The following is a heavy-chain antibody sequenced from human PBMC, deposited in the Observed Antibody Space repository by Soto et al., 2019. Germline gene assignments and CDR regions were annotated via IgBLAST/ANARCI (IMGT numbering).Heavy chain of an antibody. Sequence: QVQLVESGGGVVQPGTSLRLSCAASGFTFSTYGMHWVRQAPGKGPEWVAVISFDGNDKYYADSVKGRFTISRDNSRNTLYLELNSPRGEDTAVYYCATQNVVRETPRVFDYWGQGTLVTVSS. D-gene: IGHD1-1*01. J-gene: IGHJ4*02. CDR3: ATQNVVRETPRVFDY. V-gene: IGHV3-30*03. CDR1: GFTFSTYG. CDR2: ISFDGNDK.